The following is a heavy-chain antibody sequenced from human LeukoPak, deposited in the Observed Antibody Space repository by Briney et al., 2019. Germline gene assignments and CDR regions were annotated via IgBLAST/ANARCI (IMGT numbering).Heavy chain of an antibody. CDR2: IYYSGST. V-gene: IGHV4-59*01. D-gene: IGHD6-13*01. J-gene: IGHJ4*02. Sequence: SETLSLTCTVYGGSISSYYWSWIRQPPGKGLEWIGYIYYSGSTNYNPSLKSRVTISVDTSKNQFSLKLSSVTAADTAVYYCARHQQLVHFDYWGQGTLVTVSS. CDR3: ARHQQLVHFDY. CDR1: GGSISSYY.